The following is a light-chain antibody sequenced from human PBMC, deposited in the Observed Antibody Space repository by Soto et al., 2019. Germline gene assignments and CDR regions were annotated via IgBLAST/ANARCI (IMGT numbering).Light chain of an antibody. CDR1: QSVSSK. J-gene: IGKJ5*01. CDR3: QQRSNWPIT. CDR2: GVS. Sequence: EIVMTQSPATLSVSPGGRASLSGRASQSVSSKLAWFQQKPGQAPSLVIYGVSTRATGVPVRFSGSGSGTDFTLTISSLEPEDFAVYYCQQRSNWPITFGQGTRLENK. V-gene: IGKV3-15*01.